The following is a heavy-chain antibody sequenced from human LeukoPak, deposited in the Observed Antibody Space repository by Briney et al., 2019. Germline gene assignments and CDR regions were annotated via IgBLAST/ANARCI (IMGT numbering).Heavy chain of an antibody. CDR3: ARNWGCADRQYFDY. Sequence: GGSLRLACAVSGFTFSSYWMSWVRQAPGKGLEWVANIKQDGSEKYYVDSVKGRFTISRDNAKNSLYLQMNSLRAEDTAVYYCARNWGCADRQYFDYWGQGTLVTVSS. CDR1: GFTFSSYW. CDR2: IKQDGSEK. V-gene: IGHV3-7*01. D-gene: IGHD7-27*01. J-gene: IGHJ4*02.